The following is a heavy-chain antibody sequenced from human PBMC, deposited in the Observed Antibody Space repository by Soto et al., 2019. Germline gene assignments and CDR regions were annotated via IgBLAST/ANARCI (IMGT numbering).Heavy chain of an antibody. CDR3: ARVTPYYYHSSGYYDY. J-gene: IGHJ4*02. V-gene: IGHV1-18*01. Sequence: ASVKVSCKASGYTFTNYGISWVRQAPGQGLEWMGWISAYNGNTNYAQRLQGRVTMTTDTSTSTAYMELRSLRSDDTAVYYCARVTPYYYHSSGYYDYWGQGTLVTVSS. CDR2: ISAYNGNT. D-gene: IGHD3-22*01. CDR1: GYTFTNYG.